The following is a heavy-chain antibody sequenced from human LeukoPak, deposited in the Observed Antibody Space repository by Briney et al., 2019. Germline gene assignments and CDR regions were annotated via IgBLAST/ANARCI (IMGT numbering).Heavy chain of an antibody. CDR2: IGTAGDT. J-gene: IGHJ5*02. Sequence: GGSLRLSCAASGFTFSGYNMHWVRQAPGKGLEWVSAIGTAGDTYYPGSAKSRFTISRENAKNSLYLQMNSLRAGDTAVYYCARGSWSSGFNWFDLWGQGTLVTVSS. CDR1: GFTFSGYN. CDR3: ARGSWSSGFNWFDL. V-gene: IGHV3-13*01. D-gene: IGHD3-22*01.